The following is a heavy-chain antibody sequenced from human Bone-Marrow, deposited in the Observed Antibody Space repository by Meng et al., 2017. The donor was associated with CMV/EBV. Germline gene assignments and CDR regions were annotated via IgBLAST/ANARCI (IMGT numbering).Heavy chain of an antibody. Sequence: ASVKVSCKASGGTFSSYAISWVRQTPGQGLEWMGWMNPNSGNTGYAQKFQGRVTITRNTSISTAYMELSSLRSEDTAMYYCARLFSSSRSIDYWGQGTLVTVSS. D-gene: IGHD6-6*01. V-gene: IGHV1-8*03. CDR2: MNPNSGNT. CDR1: GGTFSSYA. CDR3: ARLFSSSRSIDY. J-gene: IGHJ4*02.